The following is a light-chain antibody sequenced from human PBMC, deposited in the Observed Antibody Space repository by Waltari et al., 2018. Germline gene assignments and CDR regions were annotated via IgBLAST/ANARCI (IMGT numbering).Light chain of an antibody. CDR2: SVS. CDR1: QAFEIS. J-gene: IGKJ2*01. CDR3: QQHYSTPRS. Sequence: DIQLTQSPSSLSASVGDTVTMSCRSNQAFEISLAWFQQKPGQAPRLLIYSVSTLYIGVPSRFRASGSGTDFTLTISGLQPEDFATYYCQQHYSTPRSFGQGTRL. V-gene: IGKV1-NL1*01.